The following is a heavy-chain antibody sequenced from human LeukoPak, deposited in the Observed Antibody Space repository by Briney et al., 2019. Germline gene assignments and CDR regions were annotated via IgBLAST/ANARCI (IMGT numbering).Heavy chain of an antibody. D-gene: IGHD1-26*01. Sequence: SAKVSCKTFGGTFRSHIFSWVRQAPGQGLEWMGKITPIIDSARYSQKFRDRLTITGDSSTGTAYMELSSLTPEDTALYYCTRVNLRGSQYNWFDPSGQGTQVIVSS. CDR1: GGTFRSHI. CDR2: ITPIIDSA. J-gene: IGHJ5*02. CDR3: TRVNLRGSQYNWFDP. V-gene: IGHV1-69*08.